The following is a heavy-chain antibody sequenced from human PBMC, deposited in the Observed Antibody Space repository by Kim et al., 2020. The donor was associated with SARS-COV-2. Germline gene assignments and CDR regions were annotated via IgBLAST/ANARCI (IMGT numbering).Heavy chain of an antibody. CDR1: EFTFSTYA. CDR2: ITSSGSST. Sequence: GGSLRLSCAASEFTFSTYAMSWVRQAPGKGLEWVSTITSSGSSTYYADSVKGPFTISRDNSKNTLYLQMNSLRADDTAVYYCAKSRSSDWGMDVWGQGTTVTVSS. D-gene: IGHD6-13*01. V-gene: IGHV3-23*01. CDR3: AKSRSSDWGMDV. J-gene: IGHJ6*02.